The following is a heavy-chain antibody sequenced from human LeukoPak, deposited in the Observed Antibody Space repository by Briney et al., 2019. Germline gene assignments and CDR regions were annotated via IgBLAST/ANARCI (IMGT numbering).Heavy chain of an antibody. J-gene: IGHJ6*02. CDR3: ARGPGYYDSSGYWL. CDR1: GFTFSSYA. Sequence: PGGSLRLSCAASGFTFSSYAMHWVRQAPGKGLEWVAVISCDGSNKYYADSVKGRFTISRDNSKNTLYLQMNSLRAEDTAVYYCARGPGYYDSSGYWLWGQGTTVTVSS. V-gene: IGHV3-30-3*01. D-gene: IGHD3-22*01. CDR2: ISCDGSNK.